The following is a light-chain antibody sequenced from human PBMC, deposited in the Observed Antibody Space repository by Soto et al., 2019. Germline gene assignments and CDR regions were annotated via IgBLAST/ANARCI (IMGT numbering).Light chain of an antibody. Sequence: QSALTQPASVSGSPGPSITISCTGTSSDVGGYKYVCWYQQLPGRAPRLMIYEVSNRPSGVSNRFSGSKSGNTASLTISGLQAEDEGDYYCSAYSSSSTYVVFGGGTKLTVL. CDR1: SSDVGGYKY. J-gene: IGLJ2*01. CDR2: EVS. V-gene: IGLV2-14*01. CDR3: SAYSSSSTYVV.